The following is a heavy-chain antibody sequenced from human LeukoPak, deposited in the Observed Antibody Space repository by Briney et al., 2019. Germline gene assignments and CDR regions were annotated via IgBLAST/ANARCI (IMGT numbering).Heavy chain of an antibody. V-gene: IGHV3-21*01. CDR1: GFTFTGYS. CDR2: ISTSSSYM. CDR3: ARNRGDPSYFDY. Sequence: PGGSLRLSCTASGFTFTGYSMNWVRQAPGKGLEWVSSISTSSSYMYYADSVKGRFTISRNNPKNSLYLQMDSLRAEDTAVYYCARNRGDPSYFDYWGQGALVTVSS. J-gene: IGHJ4*02. D-gene: IGHD4-17*01.